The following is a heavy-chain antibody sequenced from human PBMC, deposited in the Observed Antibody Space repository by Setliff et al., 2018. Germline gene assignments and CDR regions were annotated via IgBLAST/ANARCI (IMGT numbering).Heavy chain of an antibody. J-gene: IGHJ4*02. CDR1: GFAFRTHP. V-gene: IGHV3-30*07. D-gene: IGHD6-13*01. CDR3: ARSQYSSRWYVIGAFDY. CDR2: TSYDGINQ. Sequence: GGSLRLSCAASGFAFRTHPMHWVRQAPGKGLEWLAVTSYDGINQYYADSVQGRFTIFRDNSKNTLYLQMNSLRAQDTAVYYCARSQYSSRWYVIGAFDYWGQGALVTVSS.